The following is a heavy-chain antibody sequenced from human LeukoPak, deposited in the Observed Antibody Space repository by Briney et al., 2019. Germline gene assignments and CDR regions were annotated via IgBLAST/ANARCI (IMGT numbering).Heavy chain of an antibody. Sequence: LGGSLRLSCAASGFTFSSYSMNWVRQAPGKGLEWVSSISSSSSYIYYADSVKGRFTISRDNAKNSLYLQMNSLRAEDTAVYYCARDTPGTTYYYDSSGYFPDYFDYWGQGTLVTVSS. D-gene: IGHD3-22*01. CDR1: GFTFSSYS. J-gene: IGHJ4*02. V-gene: IGHV3-21*01. CDR3: ARDTPGTTYYYDSSGYFPDYFDY. CDR2: ISSSSSYI.